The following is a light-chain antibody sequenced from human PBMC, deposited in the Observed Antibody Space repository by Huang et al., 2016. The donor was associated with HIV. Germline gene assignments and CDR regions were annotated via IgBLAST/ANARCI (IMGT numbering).Light chain of an antibody. Sequence: EIVLTQSPGTLSLSPGERATLSCRASQSVRSIYLAWYQPKPGQAPRLLIYGASSRATGIPDRISGSGSGTDFTLTISRLEPEDFAVYYCQQYGSSPMYTFGQGTRLEIK. J-gene: IGKJ2*01. CDR1: QSVRSIY. CDR3: QQYGSSPMYT. V-gene: IGKV3-20*01. CDR2: GAS.